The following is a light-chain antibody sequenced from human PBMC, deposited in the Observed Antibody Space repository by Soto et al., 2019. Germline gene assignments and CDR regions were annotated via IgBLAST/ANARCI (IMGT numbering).Light chain of an antibody. CDR2: GAS. CDR3: QQYGTPLFT. V-gene: IGKV3-20*01. J-gene: IGKJ3*01. CDR1: QSVTNNF. Sequence: IVLTQSPGTLSLSPGARATLSCGASQSVTNNFLAWYQQKPGQAPRLLIYGASSRATGVPDRFSGSGSVTDFTLTISRLEPGDFAVYYCQQYGTPLFTFGPGNKVDIK.